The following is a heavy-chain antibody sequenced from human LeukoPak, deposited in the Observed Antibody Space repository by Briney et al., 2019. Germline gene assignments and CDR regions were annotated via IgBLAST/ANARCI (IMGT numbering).Heavy chain of an antibody. V-gene: IGHV1-46*01. CDR3: TRSPPNWGYDY. CDR2: INPSGGST. Sequence: ASVKVSCKASGYTFTSYYMHWVRQAPGQGLEWMGIINPSGGSTSYAQKFQGRVTMTRSTSMSTAYMELSSLKSEDTAVYYCTRSPPNWGYDYWGQGTLVTVSS. D-gene: IGHD7-27*01. J-gene: IGHJ4*02. CDR1: GYTFTSYY.